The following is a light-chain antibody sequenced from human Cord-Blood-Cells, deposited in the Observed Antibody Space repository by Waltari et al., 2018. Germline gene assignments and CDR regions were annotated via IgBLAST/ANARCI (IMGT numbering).Light chain of an antibody. CDR1: SSDVGGYNY. V-gene: IGLV2-14*01. CDR3: SSYTSSSTLVV. CDR2: DVS. Sequence: QSALTQPASVSGSPGQSITIFCTGTSSDVGGYNYVSWYQQHPGKAPKLMIYDVSNRPSGVSNLFSGSKSGNTASLTIPGLQAEDEADYYCSSYTSSSTLVVFGGGTKLTVL. J-gene: IGLJ2*01.